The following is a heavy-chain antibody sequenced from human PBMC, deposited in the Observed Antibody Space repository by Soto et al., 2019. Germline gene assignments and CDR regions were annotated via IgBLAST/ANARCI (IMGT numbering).Heavy chain of an antibody. Sequence: DSVKIYCKASGYTLTGYYMHWVRQAPGQGLEWMGWINPNSGGTNYAQKFQGWVTMTRDTSISTAYMELSRLRSDDTAVYYCARDSVVVAATNPGAFDIWGQGTMVTVSS. CDR2: INPNSGGT. CDR1: GYTLTGYY. CDR3: ARDSVVVAATNPGAFDI. J-gene: IGHJ3*02. D-gene: IGHD2-15*01. V-gene: IGHV1-2*04.